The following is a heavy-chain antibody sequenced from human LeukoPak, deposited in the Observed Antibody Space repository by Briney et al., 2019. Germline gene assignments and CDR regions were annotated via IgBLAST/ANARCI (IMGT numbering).Heavy chain of an antibody. Sequence: GESLQISCKGSGYRFTSYWIAWVRQMPGKGLESMGIIYPGDSDTRYSPPFQGQVTISADKSISTAYLQWSSLKASDTAMYYCARSYDTKGMDVWGQGTTVTVSS. CDR2: IYPGDSDT. J-gene: IGHJ6*02. CDR3: ARSYDTKGMDV. D-gene: IGHD3-22*01. V-gene: IGHV5-51*01. CDR1: GYRFTSYW.